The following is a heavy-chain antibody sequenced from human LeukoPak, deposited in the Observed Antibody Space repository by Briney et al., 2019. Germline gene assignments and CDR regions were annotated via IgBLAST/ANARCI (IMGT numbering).Heavy chain of an antibody. D-gene: IGHD1-14*01. CDR1: GGSFSAYY. CDR2: INHSGST. V-gene: IGHV4-34*01. CDR3: ARVDLRIKNFDY. J-gene: IGHJ4*02. Sequence: SETLSLTCAVYGGSFSAYYWSWIRQPPGKGLEWIGEINHSGSTNYNPSLKSRVTISVDTSKNQFSLKLSSVTAADTAVHYCARVDLRIKNFDYWGQGTLVTVSS.